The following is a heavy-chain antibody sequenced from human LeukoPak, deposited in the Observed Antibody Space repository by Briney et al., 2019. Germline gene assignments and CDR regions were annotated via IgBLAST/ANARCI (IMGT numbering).Heavy chain of an antibody. Sequence: GGSLRLSCEVSGFTLDNYWMSWVRQAPGKGPEWVANINQDGSEKNYLDSVKGRFTISRDNAKNSVYLQMNSLRVEDTAVYYCARVGSSGWYYFDYWGQGTLVTVSS. CDR1: GFTLDNYW. CDR3: ARVGSSGWYYFDY. V-gene: IGHV3-7*01. CDR2: INQDGSEK. D-gene: IGHD6-19*01. J-gene: IGHJ4*02.